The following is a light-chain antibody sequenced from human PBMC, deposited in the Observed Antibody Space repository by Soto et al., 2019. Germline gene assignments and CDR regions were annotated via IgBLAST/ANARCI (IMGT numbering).Light chain of an antibody. CDR3: QTWGTGIHV. CDR1: SGHSTYA. CDR2: INSDGSH. Sequence: QPVLTQSPSASASLGASVKLTCTLSSGHSTYAIAWHQQQPEKGPRFLMKINSDGSHNKGDGIPDRFSGSSSGAERYLTISSLQSEDEADYYCQTWGTGIHVFATGTKVTV. J-gene: IGLJ1*01. V-gene: IGLV4-69*01.